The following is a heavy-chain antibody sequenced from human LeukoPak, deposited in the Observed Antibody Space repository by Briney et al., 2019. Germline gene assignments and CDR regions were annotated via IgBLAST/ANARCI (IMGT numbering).Heavy chain of an antibody. J-gene: IGHJ4*02. CDR2: IIPIFGTA. Sequence: ASVKVSCKPSGGTFGGYVISWLRQAPGQGLEWMGGIIPIFGTANYAQNFQDRVTITADESTSTAYMELSSLRSEDAAVYFCARGIPGGTKLGDMMATQFDYWGQGTLVTVSS. D-gene: IGHD3-16*01. CDR1: GGTFGGYV. CDR3: ARGIPGGTKLGDMMATQFDY. V-gene: IGHV1-69*01.